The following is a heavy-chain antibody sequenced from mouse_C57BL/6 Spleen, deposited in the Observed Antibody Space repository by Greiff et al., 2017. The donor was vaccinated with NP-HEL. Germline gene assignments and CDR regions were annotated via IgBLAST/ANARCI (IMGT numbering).Heavy chain of an antibody. CDR2: INPNNGGT. CDR3: SSGGQFRSAWFAY. D-gene: IGHD3-2*02. J-gene: IGHJ3*01. V-gene: IGHV1-18*01. Sequence: EVQLQQSGPELVKPGASVKIPCKASGYTFTDYNMDWVKQSHGKSLEWIGDINPNNGGTIYNQKFKGKAKLTVDKSSSTAYMELRSLTSEDAAVYYWSSGGQFRSAWFAYWGQGTLVTVSA. CDR1: GYTFTDYN.